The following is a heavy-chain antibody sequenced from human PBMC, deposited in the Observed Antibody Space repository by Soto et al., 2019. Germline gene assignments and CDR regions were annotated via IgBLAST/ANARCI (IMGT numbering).Heavy chain of an antibody. CDR1: GFSLSTSGVG. J-gene: IGHJ6*03. Sequence: SGPTLVNPTQTLTLTCTFSGFSLSTSGVGVGWIRQPPGKALEWLALIYWDDDKRYSPSLKSRLTITKDTSKNQVVLTMTNMDPVDTATYYCAHRRNDQLLSRTKYYYYMDVWGKGTTVTVS. CDR3: AHRRNDQLLSRTKYYYYMDV. V-gene: IGHV2-5*02. CDR2: IYWDDDK. D-gene: IGHD2-2*01.